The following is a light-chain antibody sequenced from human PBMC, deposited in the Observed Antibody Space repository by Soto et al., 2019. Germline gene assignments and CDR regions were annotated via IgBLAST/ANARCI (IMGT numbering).Light chain of an antibody. Sequence: EIVLTQSPATLSLSPGERATLSCRASQSVSSYLAWYQQKPGQAPRLLIYDASNRATGVPARFSGSGSRTDFTLTISSQESEDFAVYYCQQRSNWRFTFGPGTKVDIK. J-gene: IGKJ3*01. CDR3: QQRSNWRFT. CDR1: QSVSSY. V-gene: IGKV3-11*01. CDR2: DAS.